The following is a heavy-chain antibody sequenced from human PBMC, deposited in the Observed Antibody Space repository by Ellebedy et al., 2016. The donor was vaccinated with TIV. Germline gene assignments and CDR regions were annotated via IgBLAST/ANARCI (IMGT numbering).Heavy chain of an antibody. CDR1: GYTFTSYG. V-gene: IGHV1-18*01. J-gene: IGHJ3*02. CDR3: ARSFSNTDAFDI. D-gene: IGHD3-10*01. Sequence: ASVKVSCXASGYTFTSYGISWVRQAPGQGLQWMGWISAYNGNTNYAQKFQGRVTITRDTSASTAYMEMSSLRSEDTAVYYCARSFSNTDAFDIWGQGTMVTVSS. CDR2: ISAYNGNT.